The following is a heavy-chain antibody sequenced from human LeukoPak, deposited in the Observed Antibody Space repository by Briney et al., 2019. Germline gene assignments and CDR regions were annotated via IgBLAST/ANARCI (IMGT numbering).Heavy chain of an antibody. CDR1: GYTFIGYY. CDR2: INPNRGGT. CDR3: ASLHDIVIIPDATIDY. J-gene: IGHJ4*02. D-gene: IGHD2/OR15-2a*01. V-gene: IGHV1-2*02. Sequence: ASVKVSCKASGYTFIGYYMHWVRQAPGQGLEWMGWINPNRGGTKYAQRFQGRVSMTRDTSISTAYMELNRLKSDDTAVYYCASLHDIVIIPDATIDYCGQGTLVTVSS.